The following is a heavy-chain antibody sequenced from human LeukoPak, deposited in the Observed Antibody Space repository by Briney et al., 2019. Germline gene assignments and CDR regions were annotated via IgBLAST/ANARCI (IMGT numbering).Heavy chain of an antibody. CDR3: ASLHLGVAGRGFDP. CDR1: GGSISSSTW. J-gene: IGHJ5*02. CDR2: IYYSGST. V-gene: IGHV4-4*02. D-gene: IGHD6-19*01. Sequence: SETLSLTCAVSGGSISSSTWWSWVRQPPGKGLEWIGYIYYSGSTNYNPSLKSRVTISVDTSKNQFPLKLSSVTAADTAVYYCASLHLGVAGRGFDPWGQGTLVTVSS.